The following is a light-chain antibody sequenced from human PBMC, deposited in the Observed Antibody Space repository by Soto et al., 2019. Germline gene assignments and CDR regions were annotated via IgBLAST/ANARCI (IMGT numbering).Light chain of an antibody. Sequence: QSALTQPASVSGSPGQSITISCTGTSSDVGGYNYVSWYQQHPGKAPKFMIYDVSSRPSGVSNRFSGSKSGNTASLTISGLQAEDEDDSYCCSYTTRNTRHIVFGTGTKLTVL. V-gene: IGLV2-14*03. CDR2: DVS. CDR1: SSDVGGYNY. J-gene: IGLJ1*01. CDR3: CSYTTRNTRHIV.